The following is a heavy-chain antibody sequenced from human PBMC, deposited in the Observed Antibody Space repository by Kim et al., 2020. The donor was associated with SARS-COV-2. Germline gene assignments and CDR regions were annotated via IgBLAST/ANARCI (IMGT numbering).Heavy chain of an antibody. Sequence: NPSLKSRVTISVDTSKNQFSLKLSSVTAADTAVYYCARESTLPYYYGMDVWGQGTTVTVSS. V-gene: IGHV4-59*01. D-gene: IGHD4-17*01. CDR3: ARESTLPYYYGMDV. J-gene: IGHJ6*02.